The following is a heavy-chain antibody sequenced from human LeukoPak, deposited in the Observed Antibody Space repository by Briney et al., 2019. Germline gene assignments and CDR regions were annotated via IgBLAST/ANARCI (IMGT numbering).Heavy chain of an antibody. D-gene: IGHD5-18*01. CDR2: FDPEDGET. V-gene: IGHV1-24*01. Sequence: ASVKVSCKVSGYTLTELSMHWVRQAPGKGLEWMGGFDPEDGETIYAQKFKGRVTMTEDTSTDTAYMELSSLRSEDTAVYYCATDLGRDTAMVDYWGQGTLVTVSS. CDR3: ATDLGRDTAMVDY. CDR1: GYTLTELS. J-gene: IGHJ4*02.